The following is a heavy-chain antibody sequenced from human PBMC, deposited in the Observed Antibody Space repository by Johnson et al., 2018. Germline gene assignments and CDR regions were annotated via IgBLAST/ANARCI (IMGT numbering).Heavy chain of an antibody. CDR2: ISYDGSNK. CDR1: GFTFSSYA. J-gene: IGHJ6*03. V-gene: IGHV3-30-3*01. D-gene: IGHD5-24*01. Sequence: VQLVESGGGVVQPGRSLRLSCAASGFTFSSYAMHWVRQAPGKGLEWVAVISYDGSNKYYADSVKGRFTISRDNSKNTRYLQMNSLRAEDTAGYYCARDGDGYNLDYYYYMDVWGKGTTVTVSS. CDR3: ARDGDGYNLDYYYYMDV.